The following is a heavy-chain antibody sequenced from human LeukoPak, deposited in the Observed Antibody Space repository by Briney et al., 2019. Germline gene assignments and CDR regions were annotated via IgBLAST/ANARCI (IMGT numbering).Heavy chain of an antibody. J-gene: IGHJ4*02. CDR3: ARAEYSSSSAAASAFGY. CDR1: GYTFTGYY. Sequence: GALVKVSCKASGYTFTGYYMHWVRQAPGQGLEWMGWINPNSGGTNYAQKFQGRVTMTRDTSISTAYMELSRLRSDDTAVYYCARAEYSSSSAAASAFGYWGQGTLVTVSS. V-gene: IGHV1-2*02. D-gene: IGHD6-6*01. CDR2: INPNSGGT.